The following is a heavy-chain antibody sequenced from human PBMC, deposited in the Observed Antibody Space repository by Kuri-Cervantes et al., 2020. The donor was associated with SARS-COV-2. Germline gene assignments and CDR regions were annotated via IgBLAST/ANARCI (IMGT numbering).Heavy chain of an antibody. CDR1: GFTFSSYS. V-gene: IGHV3-48*02. CDR2: ISSSSSTI. D-gene: IGHD3-22*01. CDR3: ARDGGGYYDSSGYYGQLGFDY. J-gene: IGHJ4*02. Sequence: GESLKISCAASGFTFSSYSMNWVRQAPGKGLEWVSYISSSSSTIYYADSVKGRFTISRGNAKNSLYLQMNSLRDEDTAVYYCARDGGGYYDSSGYYGQLGFDYWGQGTLVTVSS.